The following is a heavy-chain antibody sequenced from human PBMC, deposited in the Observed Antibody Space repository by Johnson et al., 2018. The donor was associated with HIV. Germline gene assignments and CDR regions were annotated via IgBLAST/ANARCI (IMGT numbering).Heavy chain of an antibody. J-gene: IGHJ3*02. D-gene: IGHD3/OR15-3a*01. Sequence: VQLVESGGGVVRPGGSLRLSCAASGFTFDDYGMSWVRQAPGKGLEWVSGISGSGGSTYYADSVKGRFTISRDNSKNTLYLQMNSLRAEDTAVYYCARDGLAANAFDTWGQGTMVTVSS. CDR1: GFTFDDYG. CDR2: ISGSGGST. V-gene: IGHV3-23*04. CDR3: ARDGLAANAFDT.